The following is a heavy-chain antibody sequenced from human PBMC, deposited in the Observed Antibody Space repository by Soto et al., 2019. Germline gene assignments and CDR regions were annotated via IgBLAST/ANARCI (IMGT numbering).Heavy chain of an antibody. V-gene: IGHV3-13*01. CDR2: IGTIRDT. J-gene: IGHJ5*02. CDR1: AFTFSTYD. CDR3: ARGRSNQYESSPPPKFDP. D-gene: IGHD2-8*01. Sequence: EVQLVESGGGLVQPGGSLRLSCAASAFTFSTYDMHWVRQATGKGLEWVSAIGTIRDTYYLDSVKGRFTISRENAKNSVYLQMNSLRAGDTAVYYCARGRSNQYESSPPPKFDPWGRGTLVTVSS.